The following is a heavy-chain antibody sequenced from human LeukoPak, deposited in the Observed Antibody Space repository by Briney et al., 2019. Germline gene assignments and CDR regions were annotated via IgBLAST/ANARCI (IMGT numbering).Heavy chain of an antibody. Sequence: ASVKVSCKASGGTFSSYAISWERQAPGQGLEWMGGIIPIFGTANYAQKFQGRVTITADESTSTAYMELSSLRSEDTAVYYCAVSDCSGGSCYSLLNAFDIWGQGTMVTVSS. D-gene: IGHD2-15*01. V-gene: IGHV1-69*13. CDR3: AVSDCSGGSCYSLLNAFDI. J-gene: IGHJ3*02. CDR1: GGTFSSYA. CDR2: IIPIFGTA.